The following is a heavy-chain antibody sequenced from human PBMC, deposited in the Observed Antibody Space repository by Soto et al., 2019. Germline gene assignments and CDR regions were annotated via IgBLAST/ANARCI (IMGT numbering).Heavy chain of an antibody. CDR1: RFTFNTFA. D-gene: IGHD1-26*01. V-gene: IGHV3-23*01. CDR2: ISGSGGST. CDR3: AEGFMGAIFYYGMDV. Sequence: GGSLRLSCVASRFTFNTFAMSWVRQAPGKGLEWVSGISGSGGSTFYADSVKGRFTTSRDNSKNTLYLQMSSLRAEDTAVYYCAEGFMGAIFYYGMDVWGQGTTVTVSS. J-gene: IGHJ6*02.